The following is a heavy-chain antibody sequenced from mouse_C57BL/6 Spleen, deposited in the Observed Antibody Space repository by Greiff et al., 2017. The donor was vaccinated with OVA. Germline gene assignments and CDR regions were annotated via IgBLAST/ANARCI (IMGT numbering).Heavy chain of an antibody. CDR1: GYTFTSYW. V-gene: IGHV1-55*01. CDR3: AKLRLRGDAMDY. D-gene: IGHD3-2*02. J-gene: IGHJ4*01. CDR2: IYPGSGST. Sequence: VKLMESGAELVKPGASVKMSCKASGYTFTSYWITWVKQRPGQGLEWIGDIYPGSGSTNYNEKFKSKATLTVDTSSSTAYMQLSSLTSEDSAVYYCAKLRLRGDAMDYWGQGTSVTVSS.